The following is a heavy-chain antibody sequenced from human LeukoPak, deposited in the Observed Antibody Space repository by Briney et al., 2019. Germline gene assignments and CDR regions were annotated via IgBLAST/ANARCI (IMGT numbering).Heavy chain of an antibody. D-gene: IGHD3-22*01. Sequence: GGSLRLSCAASGFTFSSYSMNWVRQAPGKGLEWVSYISSSSSTIYYADSVKGRFTISRDNAKNSLYLQMNSLRAEDTALYYCAKDSGYDRSGYFDYWGQGTLVTVSS. V-gene: IGHV3-48*04. CDR2: ISSSSSTI. CDR3: AKDSGYDRSGYFDY. J-gene: IGHJ4*02. CDR1: GFTFSSYS.